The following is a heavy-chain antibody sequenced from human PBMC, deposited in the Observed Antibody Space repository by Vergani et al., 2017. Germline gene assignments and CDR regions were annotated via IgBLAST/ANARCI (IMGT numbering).Heavy chain of an antibody. CDR2: INPSGGST. V-gene: IGHV1-46*04. D-gene: IGHD3-22*01. J-gene: IGHJ4*02. Sequence: QVQLVQSGAEVKKPGASVKVSCKASGYTFTSYYMHWVRQAPGQGLEWMGIINPSGGSTNYADSVKGRFTISRDNAKNSLYLQMNSLRAEDTAVYYCARGFQYYYDSSGYVDYWGQGTLVTVSS. CDR3: ARGFQYYYDSSGYVDY. CDR1: GYTFTSYY.